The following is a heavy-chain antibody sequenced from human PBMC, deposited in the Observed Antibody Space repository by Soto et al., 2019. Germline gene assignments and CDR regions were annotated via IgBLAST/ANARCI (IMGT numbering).Heavy chain of an antibody. CDR2: VRGNGDPP. Sequence: GGSLRLSCSASGFTFSSYAMHWVRQAPGKGLEYVSGVRGNGDPPFYADSVKGRFTISRDNSKNTLYLQMSSLSADDTAVYYCVKSRDGNNFDFFDWGQGALVTVSS. CDR3: VKSRDGNNFDFFD. V-gene: IGHV3-64D*06. D-gene: IGHD1-20*01. J-gene: IGHJ4*02. CDR1: GFTFSSYA.